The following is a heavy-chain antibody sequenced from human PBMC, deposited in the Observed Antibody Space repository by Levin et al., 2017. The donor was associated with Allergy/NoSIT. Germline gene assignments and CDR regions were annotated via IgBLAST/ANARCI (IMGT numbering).Heavy chain of an antibody. CDR1: GFTFSSFW. V-gene: IGHV3-74*01. Sequence: RTGGSLRLSCSASGFTFSSFWMHWVRQTPGKGLVWVSRIHSDGSSTSYADSVKGRFTISRDNAKNTLYLQMNSLRAEDTAVYYCARAVGAADYWGQGTLVTVSS. CDR3: ARAVGAADY. J-gene: IGHJ4*02. D-gene: IGHD6-25*01. CDR2: IHSDGSST.